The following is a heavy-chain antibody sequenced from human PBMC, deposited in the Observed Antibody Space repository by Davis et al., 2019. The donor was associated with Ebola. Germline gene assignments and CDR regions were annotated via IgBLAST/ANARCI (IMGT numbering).Heavy chain of an antibody. J-gene: IGHJ4*02. V-gene: IGHV3-21*06. Sequence: GESLKISCTASGFTFGDYAMNWVRQAPGEGLEWVSSISSSGSYIYYPDSVRGRFTISRDNAKNTLYLQMNSLRVEDTAVYYCACYVLGWGQGTLVTVSS. CDR1: GFTFGDYA. CDR3: ACYVLG. CDR2: ISSSGSYI. D-gene: IGHD2-8*01.